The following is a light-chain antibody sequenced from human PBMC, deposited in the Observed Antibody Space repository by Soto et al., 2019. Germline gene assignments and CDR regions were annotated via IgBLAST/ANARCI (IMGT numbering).Light chain of an antibody. J-gene: IGLJ2*01. CDR2: YDS. V-gene: IGLV3-21*04. Sequence: SYELTQAPSVSVAPGKTARITCGGNNIGSKSVHGYQQKPGQAPVLVIYYDSDRPSGIPERFSGSNSGNTATLTISRVEAGDEADYYCQVWDSSSDHVVFGGGTKLTVL. CDR3: QVWDSSSDHVV. CDR1: NIGSKS.